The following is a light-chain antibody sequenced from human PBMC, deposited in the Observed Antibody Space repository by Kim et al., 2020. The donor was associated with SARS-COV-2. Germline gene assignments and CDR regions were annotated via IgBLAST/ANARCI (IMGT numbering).Light chain of an antibody. J-gene: IGLJ1*01. CDR3: QVWDSSSDHPYV. Sequence: SYELTQPPSVSVAPGKTARITCGGNNIGSKSVHWYQQKPGQAPVLVIYYDSDRPSGIPERFSGSNSGNTATLTISRVEAGDEADYYCQVWDSSSDHPYVFGTGTQLTVL. CDR2: YDS. CDR1: NIGSKS. V-gene: IGLV3-21*04.